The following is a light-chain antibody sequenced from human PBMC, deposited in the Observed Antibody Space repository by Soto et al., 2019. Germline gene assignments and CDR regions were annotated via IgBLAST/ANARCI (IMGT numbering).Light chain of an antibody. CDR3: QQYNNWGT. J-gene: IGKJ1*01. CDR1: QTIKSN. Sequence: EIVLTQSPGTLSVSPGVRATLSCRASQTIKSNLAWYQQKPGQAPRLLIYDASTRATDIPARFSGSGSGTEFTLTINSLQSEDFAVYYCQQYNNWGTFGQGTKVEIK. V-gene: IGKV3-15*01. CDR2: DAS.